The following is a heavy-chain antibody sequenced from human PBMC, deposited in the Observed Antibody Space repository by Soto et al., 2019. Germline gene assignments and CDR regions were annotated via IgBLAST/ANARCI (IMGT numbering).Heavy chain of an antibody. Sequence: QVQLQESGPGLVKPSQTLSLTCTVSGGSISSGDYYWSWIRQPPGKGLEWIGYIYYSGSTYYNPSLKSRVTISVDTSKNQFSLKLSSVTAAGTAVYYCARSALTIFGVGYYGMDVWGQGTTVTVSS. CDR2: IYYSGST. J-gene: IGHJ6*02. CDR3: ARSALTIFGVGYYGMDV. CDR1: GGSISSGDYY. D-gene: IGHD3-3*01. V-gene: IGHV4-30-4*01.